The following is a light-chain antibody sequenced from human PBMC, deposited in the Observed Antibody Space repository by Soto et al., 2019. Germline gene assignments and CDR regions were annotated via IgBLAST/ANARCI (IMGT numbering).Light chain of an antibody. CDR3: CSYAGSYSYV. J-gene: IGLJ1*01. V-gene: IGLV2-11*01. CDR1: SSDVGGYNS. CDR2: DVT. Sequence: QSVLTQPRSVSGSPGQSVTISCTGTSSDVGGYNSVSWYQQHPGKAPALMIYDVTKRPSGVPDRFSGSKSGNTASLTISGLQAEDEADYYCCSYAGSYSYVLGTGTKVT.